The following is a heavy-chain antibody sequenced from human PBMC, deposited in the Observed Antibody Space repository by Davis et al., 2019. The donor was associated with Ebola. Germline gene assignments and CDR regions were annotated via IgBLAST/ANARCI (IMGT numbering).Heavy chain of an antibody. Sequence: ASVKVSCKASGYTFTGYYMHWVRQAPGQGLEWMGWINPNSGGTNYAQKFQGWVTMTRNTSISTAYMELSSLRSEDTAVYYCARFYCTGGVCRYYFDYWGQGTLVTVSS. V-gene: IGHV1-2*04. J-gene: IGHJ4*02. CDR3: ARFYCTGGVCRYYFDY. D-gene: IGHD2-8*02. CDR1: GYTFTGYY. CDR2: INPNSGGT.